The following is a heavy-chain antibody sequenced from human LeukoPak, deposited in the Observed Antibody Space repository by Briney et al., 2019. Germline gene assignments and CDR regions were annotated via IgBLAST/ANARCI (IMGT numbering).Heavy chain of an antibody. D-gene: IGHD1-26*01. CDR1: GFTFDDYT. CDR3: ARAPKFRLVGVPKGPFDP. CDR2: INRDSGST. V-gene: IGHV3-43*01. Sequence: PGGSLRLSCAASGFTFDDYTMHWVRQAPGKGLEWVSLINRDSGSTYYADSVKGRFTISRDNAKNSLYLQMHSLRAEDTAVYYCARAPKFRLVGVPKGPFDPWGQGTLVTVSS. J-gene: IGHJ5*02.